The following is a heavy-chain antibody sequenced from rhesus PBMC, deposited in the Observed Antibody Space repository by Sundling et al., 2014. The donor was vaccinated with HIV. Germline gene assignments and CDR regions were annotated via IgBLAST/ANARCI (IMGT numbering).Heavy chain of an antibody. D-gene: IGHD1-32*01. J-gene: IGHJ4*01. CDR2: VSGDTGNT. Sequence: QVQLQESGPGLVKPSETLSLTCAVSGGSFRGYYWGWMRQPPGKGLEWIGYVSGDTGNTDYNPSLRSRVTISTDTSKNQFSLKLNSVTAADTAVYFCARVPDWRMTDLHYWGQGVLVTVSS. CDR1: GGSFRGYY. CDR3: ARVPDWRMTDLHY. V-gene: IGHV4-165*01.